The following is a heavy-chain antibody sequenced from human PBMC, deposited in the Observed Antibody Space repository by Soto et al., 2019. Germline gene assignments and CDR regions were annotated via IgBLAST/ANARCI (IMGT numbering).Heavy chain of an antibody. V-gene: IGHV4-31*02. D-gene: IGHD2-15*01. Sequence: WTWIRQPPGKGLEWIGYIYYSGSTYYNPSLKSRVTISVDTSKNQFSLKLSSVTAADTAVYYCARLAADGYSYYYGMDVWGQGTTVTVSS. CDR2: IYYSGST. J-gene: IGHJ6*02. CDR3: ARLAADGYSYYYGMDV.